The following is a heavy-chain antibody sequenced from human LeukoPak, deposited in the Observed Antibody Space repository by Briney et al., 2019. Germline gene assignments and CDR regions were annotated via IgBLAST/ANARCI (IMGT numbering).Heavy chain of an antibody. J-gene: IGHJ3*02. Sequence: GASVKVSCKASGYTFTSYGISWVRQAPGQGLEWMGWISAYNGNTNYAQKLQGRVTMTTDTSTSTAYMELRSLRSEDTAVYYCARDPGGPKNDAFDIWGQGTMVTVSS. D-gene: IGHD2-8*02. CDR1: GYTFTSYG. CDR3: ARDPGGPKNDAFDI. CDR2: ISAYNGNT. V-gene: IGHV1-18*01.